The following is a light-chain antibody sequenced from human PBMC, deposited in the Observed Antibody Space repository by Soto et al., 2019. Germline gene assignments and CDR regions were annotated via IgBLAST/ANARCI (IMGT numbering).Light chain of an antibody. Sequence: EIVMTQSPATRSVSPGERATLSCRASESVSSNLAWYQQRPGQAPRLVIYGASTRATGIPARFSGGGSGTEFTLTISSLQSQDFAVYYCQQYKSWPPITFGQGTRLEIK. CDR3: QQYKSWPPIT. CDR2: GAS. V-gene: IGKV3-15*01. J-gene: IGKJ5*01. CDR1: ESVSSN.